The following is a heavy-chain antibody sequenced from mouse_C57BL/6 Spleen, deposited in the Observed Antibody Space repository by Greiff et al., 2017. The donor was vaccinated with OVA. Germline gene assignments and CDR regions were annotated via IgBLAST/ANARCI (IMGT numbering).Heavy chain of an antibody. V-gene: IGHV5-17*01. Sequence: EVQLVESGGGLVKPGGSLKLSCAASGFTFSDYGMHWVRQAPEKGLEWAAYISSGSSTIYYADTVKGRFTISRDNAKNTLFLQMTSLRSEDTAMYYCARRGSSGYEDYFDYWGQGTTLTVSS. CDR3: ARRGSSGYEDYFDY. D-gene: IGHD3-2*02. CDR2: ISSGSSTI. J-gene: IGHJ2*01. CDR1: GFTFSDYG.